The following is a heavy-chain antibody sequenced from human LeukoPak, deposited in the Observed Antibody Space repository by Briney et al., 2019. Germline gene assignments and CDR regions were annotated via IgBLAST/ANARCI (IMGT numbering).Heavy chain of an antibody. Sequence: PSETLSLTCTVSGGSISSYYWSWIRQPAGKGLEWIGRIYTSGSTNYNPSLKSRVTMSVDTSKNQFSLKLSSVTAADTAVYYCARDSSIVVVPAAMFAPYYYYYMDVWGKGTTVTISS. CDR2: IYTSGST. D-gene: IGHD2-2*01. J-gene: IGHJ6*03. CDR1: GGSISSYY. CDR3: ARDSSIVVVPAAMFAPYYYYYMDV. V-gene: IGHV4-4*07.